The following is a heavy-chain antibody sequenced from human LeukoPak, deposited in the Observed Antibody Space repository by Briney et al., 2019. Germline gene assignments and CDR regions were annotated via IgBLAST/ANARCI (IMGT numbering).Heavy chain of an antibody. CDR2: ISAYNGNT. V-gene: IGHV1-18*01. J-gene: IGHJ4*02. D-gene: IGHD3-22*01. CDR3: ARSQYITMIVARLYQFDD. Sequence: ASVKVSCKASGYTFTSYGISWVRQAPGQGLEWMGWISAYNGNTNYAQNLQGRVTMTTDTSTSTAYMELRSLRSDDTAVYYCARSQYITMIVARLYQFDDWGQGTLVTVSS. CDR1: GYTFTSYG.